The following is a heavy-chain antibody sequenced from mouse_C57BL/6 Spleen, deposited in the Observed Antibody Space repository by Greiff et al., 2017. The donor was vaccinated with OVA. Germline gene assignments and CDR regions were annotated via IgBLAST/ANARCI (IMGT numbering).Heavy chain of an antibody. CDR3: ARPGYGNQAWFAY. Sequence: VQLKESGAELVKPGASVKLSCKASGYTFTSYWMQWVKQRPGPGLEWIGEIDPSDSYTTYNQKFKGKATLTVDTSSSTAYMQLSSLTSEDSAVYYCARPGYGNQAWFAYWGQGTLVTVSA. D-gene: IGHD2-1*01. V-gene: IGHV1-50*01. CDR1: GYTFTSYW. CDR2: IDPSDSYT. J-gene: IGHJ3*01.